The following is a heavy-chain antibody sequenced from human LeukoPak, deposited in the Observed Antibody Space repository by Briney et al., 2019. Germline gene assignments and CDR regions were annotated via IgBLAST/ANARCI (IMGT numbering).Heavy chain of an antibody. CDR3: ASGGYSYGPIDY. CDR1: GGSISSSSYY. Sequence: PSETLSLTCTVSGGSISSSSYYWGWIRQPPGKGLEWIGSIYYSGSTYYNPSLKSRVTISVDTPKNQFSLKLSSVTAADTAVYYCASGGYSYGPIDYWGQGTLVTVSS. J-gene: IGHJ4*02. D-gene: IGHD5-18*01. V-gene: IGHV4-39*07. CDR2: IYYSGST.